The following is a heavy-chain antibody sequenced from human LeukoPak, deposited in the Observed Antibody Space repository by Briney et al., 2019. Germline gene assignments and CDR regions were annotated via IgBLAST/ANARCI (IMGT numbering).Heavy chain of an antibody. D-gene: IGHD6-6*01. J-gene: IGHJ4*02. CDR2: IYYSGST. Sequence: TWIRQHPGKGLEWIGYIYYSGSTYYNPSLKSRVTISVDTSKNQFSLKLSSVTAADTAVYYCAREGSSESFFDYWGQGTLVIVSS. CDR3: AREGSSESFFDY. V-gene: IGHV4-31*02.